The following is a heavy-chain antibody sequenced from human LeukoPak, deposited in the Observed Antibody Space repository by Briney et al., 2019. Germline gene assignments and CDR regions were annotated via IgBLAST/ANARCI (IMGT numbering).Heavy chain of an antibody. CDR3: ARIPCGGDCYSGDYFDY. CDR1: GGSISSYY. Sequence: SETLSLTCTVSGGSISSYYWSWIRQPPGKGLEWIGYIYYSGSTNYNPSLKSRVTISVDTSKNQFSLKLSSVTAADTAVYYCARIPCGGDCYSGDYFDYWGQGTLVTVSS. V-gene: IGHV4-59*01. D-gene: IGHD2-21*02. CDR2: IYYSGST. J-gene: IGHJ4*02.